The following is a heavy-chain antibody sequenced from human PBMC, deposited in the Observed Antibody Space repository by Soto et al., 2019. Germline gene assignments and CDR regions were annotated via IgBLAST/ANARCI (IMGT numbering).Heavy chain of an antibody. Sequence: SETLSLTCTVSGGSIGSGGYYWSWIRQHPGKGLEWIGYIYYSGITYYNPSLKSRVTISVDTSKNQSSLKLSSVTAADTAVYYCARSPGYYFDYWGQGTLVTVSS. J-gene: IGHJ4*02. CDR3: ARSPGYYFDY. V-gene: IGHV4-31*03. CDR1: GGSIGSGGYY. CDR2: IYYSGIT.